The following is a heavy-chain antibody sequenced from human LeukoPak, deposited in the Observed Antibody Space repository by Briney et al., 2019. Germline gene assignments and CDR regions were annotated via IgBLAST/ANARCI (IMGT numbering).Heavy chain of an antibody. Sequence: GGSLRLSCAASGFTFSDYYMSWIRQAPGKGLEWVSYISPSGTTMFYADSVKGRFTISRDNAKSSLSLQMNSLGAEDSAVYYCARYKGLGDWGQGTLVTVSS. CDR1: GFTFSDYY. V-gene: IGHV3-11*01. CDR2: ISPSGTTM. D-gene: IGHD1-1*01. CDR3: ARYKGLGD. J-gene: IGHJ4*02.